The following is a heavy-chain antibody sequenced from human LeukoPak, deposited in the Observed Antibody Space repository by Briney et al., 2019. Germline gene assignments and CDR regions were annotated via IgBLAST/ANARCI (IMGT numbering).Heavy chain of an antibody. CDR1: GASISSHY. CDR3: VKVGYGSGTWGWFDP. CDR2: IYPGGSI. J-gene: IGHJ5*02. V-gene: IGHV4-59*11. Sequence: PSETLSLTCTVTGASISSHYWSWLRQPPGKGLEGIGSIYPGGSIDYNPSLKSRATISGDSSKNHLSLKLTSVTAADTATYYCVKVGYGSGTWGWFDPWGQGTLVSVSA. D-gene: IGHD3-10*01.